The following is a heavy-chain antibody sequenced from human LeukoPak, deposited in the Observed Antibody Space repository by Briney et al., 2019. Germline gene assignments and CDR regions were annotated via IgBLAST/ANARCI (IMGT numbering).Heavy chain of an antibody. CDR3: ARDMGAPDYGSYSVDY. CDR2: IHYSGSA. CDR1: GGSVSNSLYY. V-gene: IGHV4-61*01. Sequence: SETLSLTCTVSGGSVSNSLYYWSWIRQPPGRGLEWIAYIHYSGSAAYNPSLKSRVTISRDMSTNQFSLKMTSVTAADTAVYFCARDMGAPDYGSYSVDYWGQGTLVTVSS. J-gene: IGHJ4*02. D-gene: IGHD4-23*01.